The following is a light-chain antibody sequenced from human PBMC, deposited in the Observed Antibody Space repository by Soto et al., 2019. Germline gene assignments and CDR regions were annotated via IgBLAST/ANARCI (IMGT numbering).Light chain of an antibody. CDR1: QTVRTNY. V-gene: IGKV3-20*01. J-gene: IGKJ4*01. CDR2: GAT. Sequence: EIVLTQSPGTLSLSPGERATLSLRASQTVRTNYLAWFQHKPGKAPRLLIYGATSRDTGIPEWFSVSESGTDFTLTINRLEPEDFAVYFCQQYSDSPLTFGGGTKVEIK. CDR3: QQYSDSPLT.